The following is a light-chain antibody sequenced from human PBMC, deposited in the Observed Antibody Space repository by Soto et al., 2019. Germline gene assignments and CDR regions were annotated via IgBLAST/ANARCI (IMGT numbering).Light chain of an antibody. V-gene: IGKV1-5*01. Sequence: DIQMTQSPSTLSASVGDRVTITCRASQSFSSWLAWYQQKPGKAPKLLIYDVSTLQSGVPSRFSGGGSGTEFTHTISILQPDDFATYYCQQYDTYPWTFGQGTKVEIK. CDR3: QQYDTYPWT. CDR1: QSFSSW. CDR2: DVS. J-gene: IGKJ1*01.